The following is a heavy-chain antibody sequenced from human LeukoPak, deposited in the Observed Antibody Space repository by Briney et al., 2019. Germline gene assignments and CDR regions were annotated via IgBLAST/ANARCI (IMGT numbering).Heavy chain of an antibody. CDR1: GYTFTSYG. CDR3: AAAPVGVTAIGLDY. J-gene: IGHJ4*02. D-gene: IGHD2-21*02. V-gene: IGHV1-18*01. Sequence: ASVKVSCKASGYTFTSYGISWVRQAPGQGLEWMGWISAYNGNTNYAQKLQGRVTMTTDTSTSTAYMELRSLRSEDTAVYYRAAAPVGVTAIGLDYWGQGTLVTVSS. CDR2: ISAYNGNT.